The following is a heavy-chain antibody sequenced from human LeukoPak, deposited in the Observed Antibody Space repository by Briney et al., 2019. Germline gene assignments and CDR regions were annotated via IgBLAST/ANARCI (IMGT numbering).Heavy chain of an antibody. CDR1: GGTFSSYA. CDR3: ARDQDSSGTHVLYV. V-gene: IGHV1-69*06. Sequence: GASVKVSCKASGGTFSSYAISWVRQAPGQGLEWMGGIIPIFGTANYAQKFQGRVTITADKSTSTAYMELSSLRSEDTAVYYCARDQDSSGTHVLYVWGKGTTVTVSS. J-gene: IGHJ6*04. CDR2: IIPIFGTA. D-gene: IGHD3-22*01.